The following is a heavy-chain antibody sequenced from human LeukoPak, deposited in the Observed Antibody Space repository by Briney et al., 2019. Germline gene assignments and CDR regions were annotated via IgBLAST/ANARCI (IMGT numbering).Heavy chain of an antibody. D-gene: IGHD3-22*01. CDR1: GYTFTGYY. J-gene: IGHJ4*02. Sequence: ASVKVSCKASGYTFTGYYMHWVRQAPGQGLEWMGRINPNSGGTNYAQKFQGRVTMTRDTSISTAYMELSRLRSDGTAVYYCARDIDDSSGDRFDYWGQGTLVTVSS. CDR2: INPNSGGT. CDR3: ARDIDDSSGDRFDY. V-gene: IGHV1-2*06.